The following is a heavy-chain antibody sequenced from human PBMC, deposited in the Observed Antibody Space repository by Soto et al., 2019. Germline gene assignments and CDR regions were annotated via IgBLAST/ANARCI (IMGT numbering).Heavy chain of an antibody. CDR1: GYTFFNYG. CDR3: ARDSLSGTDAFDI. V-gene: IGHV1-18*01. CDR2: ISVYNGNT. D-gene: IGHD1-26*01. Sequence: QVQLVQSGAEVKKPGASVKVSCKASGYTFFNYGVTWVRQAPGQGLEWMGWISVYNGNTKYAQKLQGRVTLTTDISTSTDYMELRSLTSDETAVYYCARDSLSGTDAFDIWGQGTMVTVSS. J-gene: IGHJ3*02.